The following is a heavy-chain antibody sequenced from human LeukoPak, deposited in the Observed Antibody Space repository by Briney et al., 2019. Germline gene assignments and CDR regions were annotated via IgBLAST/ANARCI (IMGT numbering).Heavy chain of an antibody. CDR3: AADRVSVLRFLEWSPL. Sequence: SVTVSCKASGFTFTSSAVQWVRQARGQRLEWIGWIVVGSGNTNYAQKFQERVTITRDMSTSTAYMELSSLRSEDTAVYYCAADRVSVLRFLEWSPLWGQGTLVTVSS. D-gene: IGHD3-3*01. J-gene: IGHJ4*02. CDR1: GFTFTSSA. V-gene: IGHV1-58*01. CDR2: IVVGSGNT.